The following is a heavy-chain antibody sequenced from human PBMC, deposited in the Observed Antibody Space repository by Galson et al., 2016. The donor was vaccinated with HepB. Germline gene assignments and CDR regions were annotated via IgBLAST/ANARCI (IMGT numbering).Heavy chain of an antibody. J-gene: IGHJ4*02. V-gene: IGHV3-23*01. CDR2: IRGGGDAT. CDR1: GFTFSNYA. CDR3: ARGHGDYFPANYFNY. D-gene: IGHD4-17*01. Sequence: SLRLSCAASGFTFSNYATAWVRLPPGKGLEWVSTIRGGGDATYYAASVKGRFTIPRDNSRSTLYLHLSSLRAEDTALYYCARGHGDYFPANYFNYWGQGTLVTVSS.